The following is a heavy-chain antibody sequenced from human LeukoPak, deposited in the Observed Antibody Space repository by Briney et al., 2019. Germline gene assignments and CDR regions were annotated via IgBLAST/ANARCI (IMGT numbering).Heavy chain of an antibody. CDR1: GYSFSDYY. CDR2: INANTGGT. J-gene: IGHJ4*02. V-gene: IGHV1-2*02. D-gene: IGHD6-19*01. Sequence: ASVKVSCKASGYSFSDYYVYWVRQAAGQGLEWMGVINANTGGTYYAQKFQGRVTMTRDTSISTAYMELSRLTSDDTAEYYCARGLAVAENWGLGTLVTVSS. CDR3: ARGLAVAEN.